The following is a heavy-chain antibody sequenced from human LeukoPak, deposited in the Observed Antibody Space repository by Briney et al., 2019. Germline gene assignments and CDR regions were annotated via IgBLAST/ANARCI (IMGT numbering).Heavy chain of an antibody. CDR2: IKEDGSEK. V-gene: IGHV3-7*01. J-gene: IGHJ3*02. CDR1: GFTFSSYA. CDR3: ARVMADYGGKGNDAFDI. Sequence: GGSLRLSCAASGFTFSSYAMSWVRQAPGKGLEWVANIKEDGSEKYYVDSVKGRFTISRDNGKNSLYLQMNSLRAEDTALYHCARVMADYGGKGNDAFDIWGRGTMVTVSS. D-gene: IGHD4-23*01.